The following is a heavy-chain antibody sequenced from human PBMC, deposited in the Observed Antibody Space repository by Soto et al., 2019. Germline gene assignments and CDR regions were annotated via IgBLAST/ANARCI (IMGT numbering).Heavy chain of an antibody. CDR3: ARYDMAVRQFDY. CDR2: IYHSGST. J-gene: IGHJ4*02. V-gene: IGHV4-30-2*01. CDR1: GGSISSGGYS. D-gene: IGHD3-9*01. Sequence: SETLSLTCAVSGGSISSGGYSWSWIRQPPGKGLERIGYIYHSGSTYYNPSLKSRVTISVDRSKNQFSLKLSSVTAADTAVYYCARYDMAVRQFDYWGQGTLVTVSS.